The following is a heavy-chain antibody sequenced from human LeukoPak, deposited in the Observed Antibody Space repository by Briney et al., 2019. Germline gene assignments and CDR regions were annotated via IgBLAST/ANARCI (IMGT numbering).Heavy chain of an antibody. CDR3: AKDLSLTMVRGVIRGGDYMDV. Sequence: PGGTLRLSCAASGFTFSSYGMSWVRQAPGKGLEWVSAISGSGGSTYYADSVKGRFTISRDNSKNTLYLQMNSLRAEDTAVYYCAKDLSLTMVRGVIRGGDYMDVWGKGTTVTISS. J-gene: IGHJ6*03. D-gene: IGHD3-10*01. CDR2: ISGSGGST. CDR1: GFTFSSYG. V-gene: IGHV3-23*01.